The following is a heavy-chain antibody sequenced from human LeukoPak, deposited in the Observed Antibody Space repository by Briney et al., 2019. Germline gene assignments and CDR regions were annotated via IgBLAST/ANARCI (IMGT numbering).Heavy chain of an antibody. J-gene: IGHJ4*02. CDR1: GFTFSDYW. V-gene: IGHV3-7*01. CDR3: ASLDY. Sequence: PGGSLRLSCVPSGFTFSDYWMSWVRQAPGKGLEWVANIKQDGSEKYYLDSVKGRFTISRDNAENSLYLQMNSLRAEDTAVYYCASLDYWGQGTLVTVSS. CDR2: IKQDGSEK.